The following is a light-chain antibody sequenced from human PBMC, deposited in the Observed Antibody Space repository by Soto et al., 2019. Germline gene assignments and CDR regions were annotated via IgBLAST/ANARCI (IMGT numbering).Light chain of an antibody. J-gene: IGLJ2*01. CDR1: SSDVGGYNL. Sequence: QSALTQPASVSGSPGQSITISCTGTSSDVGGYNLVSWYQQHPGEAPKLMIYEVTNRPSGVSNRFSGSKSGNTASLTISGLQAEDEADYHCCSYRDTTTVVFGGGTKLTVL. CDR2: EVT. CDR3: CSYRDTTTVV. V-gene: IGLV2-14*03.